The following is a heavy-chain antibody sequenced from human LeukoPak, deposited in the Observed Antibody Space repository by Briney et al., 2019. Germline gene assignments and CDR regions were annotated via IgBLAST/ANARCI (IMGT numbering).Heavy chain of an antibody. Sequence: GGSLRLSCVASGFTFSNHAMTWVRQAPGKGLEWVSAISASGVDTFYAPSVKGRFTNSRDNSKNTLYLQINSLRAEDTAIYYCAKDVWWSVSWGQGTLVTVSS. CDR3: AKDVWWSVS. CDR2: ISASGVDT. D-gene: IGHD2-8*02. V-gene: IGHV3-23*01. J-gene: IGHJ5*02. CDR1: GFTFSNHA.